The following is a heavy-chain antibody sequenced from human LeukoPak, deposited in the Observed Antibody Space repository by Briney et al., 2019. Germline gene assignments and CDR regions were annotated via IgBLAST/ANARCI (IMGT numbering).Heavy chain of an antibody. CDR1: GFTFSSYN. CDR2: ISSRSSTI. CDR3: ARDFSPTYYYTSSGYHFDF. V-gene: IGHV3-48*01. Sequence: GGSLRLSCAASGFTFSSYNMNWVRQAPGKGLEWVSYISSRSSTITYADSVKGRFTISRDNAKNSLYLQMNSLRAEDTAVYYCARDFSPTYYYTSSGYHFDFWGQGTLVTVSS. J-gene: IGHJ4*02. D-gene: IGHD3-22*01.